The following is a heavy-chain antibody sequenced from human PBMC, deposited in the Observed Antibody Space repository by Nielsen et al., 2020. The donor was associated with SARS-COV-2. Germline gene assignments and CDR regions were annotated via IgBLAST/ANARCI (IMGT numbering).Heavy chain of an antibody. D-gene: IGHD6-13*01. CDR3: ARPRYGSRSGLTGMDV. J-gene: IGHJ6*02. Sequence: GGSLRLSCAASGFTFSDYYMSWVRQAPGKGLEWVANIKQDGSEKHYVNSVKGRFTISRDNAKNSLYLQMNSLRAEDTAVYYCARPRYGSRSGLTGMDVWGQGTTVTVSS. V-gene: IGHV3-7*01. CDR2: IKQDGSEK. CDR1: GFTFSDYY.